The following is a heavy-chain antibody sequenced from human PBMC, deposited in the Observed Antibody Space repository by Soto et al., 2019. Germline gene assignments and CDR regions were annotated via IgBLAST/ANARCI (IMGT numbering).Heavy chain of an antibody. D-gene: IGHD6-19*01. V-gene: IGHV1-69*01. Sequence: QVQLVQSGAEVKKPGSSVKVSCKASGGTFSSYAISWVRQAPGQGLEWMGGIIPIFGTANYAQKFQGRVTITADESTSTAYMELRSLRSEDTAVYYCARRSIAVAGIYYYYGMDVWGQGTTVTVSS. CDR3: ARRSIAVAGIYYYYGMDV. CDR2: IIPIFGTA. J-gene: IGHJ6*02. CDR1: GGTFSSYA.